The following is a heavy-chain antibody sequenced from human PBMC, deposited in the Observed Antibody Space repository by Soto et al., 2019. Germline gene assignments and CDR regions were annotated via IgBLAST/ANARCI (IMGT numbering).Heavy chain of an antibody. Sequence: GAPVAVCSAACGDGFAGCYRRWVRQAPGQGLEWMGWINPNSGDTNYAQKFQGWVTMTRDTSISTVYMELGRLTSDDTAVYYCARDGNMDFWVQGTTVTVSS. CDR3: ARDGNMDF. V-gene: IGHV1-2*04. CDR1: GDGFAGCY. J-gene: IGHJ6*02. D-gene: IGHD1-1*01. CDR2: INPNSGDT.